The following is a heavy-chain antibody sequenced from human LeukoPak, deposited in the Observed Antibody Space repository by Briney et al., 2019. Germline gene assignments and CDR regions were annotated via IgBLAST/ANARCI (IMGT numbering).Heavy chain of an antibody. Sequence: ASVKVSCKASGYTFTSYYMHWVRQAPGQGLEWMEVINPSGGSTSYAQKFQGRVTMTRDTSTSTVYMELSSLRSEDTAVYYCARARYCSGGSCYRYYFDYWGQGTLVTVSS. J-gene: IGHJ4*02. CDR3: ARARYCSGGSCYRYYFDY. CDR1: GYTFTSYY. V-gene: IGHV1-46*01. CDR2: INPSGGST. D-gene: IGHD2-15*01.